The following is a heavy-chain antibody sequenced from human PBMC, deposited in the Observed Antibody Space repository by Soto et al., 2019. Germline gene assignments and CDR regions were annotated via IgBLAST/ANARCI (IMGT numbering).Heavy chain of an antibody. CDR1: GVSISSGGYS. V-gene: IGHV4-31*03. D-gene: IGHD4-17*01. CDR3: ARFDYGDFRNWFDP. Sequence: SETLSLTCTVSGVSISSGGYSWSWIRQYPGKGLEWIGYIYFTGTTYYSPSLKSRVTISVDTSKNQFSLKLSSVTAADTAVYYCARFDYGDFRNWFDPWGQGTLVTVSS. J-gene: IGHJ5*02. CDR2: IYFTGTT.